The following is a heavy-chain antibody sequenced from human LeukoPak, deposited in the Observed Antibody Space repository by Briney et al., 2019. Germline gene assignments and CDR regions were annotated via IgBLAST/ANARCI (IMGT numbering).Heavy chain of an antibody. V-gene: IGHV4-39*01. CDR3: ASTTSGSYDY. CDR1: GGSISSSSYN. CDR2: IYYSGST. Sequence: PSETLSLTCTVSGGSISSSSYNWGWIRQPPGKGLEWIVSIYYSGSTYYNPSLKSRVTISVDTSKNQFSLKLSSVTAADTAVYYCASTTSGSYDYWGQGTLVTVSS. D-gene: IGHD1-26*01. J-gene: IGHJ4*02.